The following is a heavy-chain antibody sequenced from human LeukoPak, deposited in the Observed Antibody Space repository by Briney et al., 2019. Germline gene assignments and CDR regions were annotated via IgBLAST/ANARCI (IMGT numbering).Heavy chain of an antibody. CDR1: GGSFRGYY. Sequence: AETLSLTCAVYGGSFRGYYWSWIRQPPGKGLEWIGEINHSGSTNYNPSLKSRVTISLDTSMKKFSLKLNSVTATDTAVYYCASTERCSTTCPLDYWGQGTLVTVSS. J-gene: IGHJ4*02. D-gene: IGHD2-2*01. V-gene: IGHV4-34*01. CDR2: INHSGST. CDR3: ASTERCSTTCPLDY.